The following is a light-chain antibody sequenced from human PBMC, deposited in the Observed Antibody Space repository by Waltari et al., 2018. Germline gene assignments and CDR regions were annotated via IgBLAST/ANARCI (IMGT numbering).Light chain of an antibody. CDR3: SSYTSSSTVV. Sequence: QSALTQPASVSGSPGQSITISCSGTSSDVGGYNYVSWYQQHPGKAPKVRIYDVTSRPSGVSDRFSGSKSGNTASLTISGLQAEDEADYYCSSYTSSSTVVFGGGTKLTVL. J-gene: IGLJ3*02. CDR2: DVT. CDR1: SSDVGGYNY. V-gene: IGLV2-14*03.